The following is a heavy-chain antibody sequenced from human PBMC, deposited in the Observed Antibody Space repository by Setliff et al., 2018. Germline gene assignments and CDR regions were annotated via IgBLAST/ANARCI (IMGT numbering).Heavy chain of an antibody. J-gene: IGHJ4*02. CDR3: ARHRVAAHSDY. Sequence: PSETLSLTCTASGDSISSRTYYWSWIRQPAGKGLEWIGHIYTSWSTIYNPSLKSRLTISLDTSKNQFSLTLSSVTAADTAVYFCARHRVAAHSDYWGQGALVTVSS. V-gene: IGHV4-61*09. CDR1: GDSISSRTYY. CDR2: IYTSWST. D-gene: IGHD6-6*01.